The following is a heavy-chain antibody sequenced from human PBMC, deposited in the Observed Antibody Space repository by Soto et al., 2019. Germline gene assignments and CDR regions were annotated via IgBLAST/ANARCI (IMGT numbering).Heavy chain of an antibody. CDR1: GGSISSYY. D-gene: IGHD6-13*01. V-gene: IGHV4-59*01. J-gene: IGHJ4*02. Sequence: SETLSLTCTVSGGSISSYYWSWIRQPPGKGLEWIGYIYYSGSTNYNPSLKSRVTISVDTSKNQFSLKLSSVTAADTAVYYCARDRGSSWYFDYWGQGTLVTVSS. CDR2: IYYSGST. CDR3: ARDRGSSWYFDY.